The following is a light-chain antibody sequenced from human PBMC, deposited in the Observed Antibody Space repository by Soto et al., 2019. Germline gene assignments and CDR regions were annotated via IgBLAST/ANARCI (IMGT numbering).Light chain of an antibody. CDR1: SSDVGDYNY. CDR3: SSYTSSSTLYV. Sequence: QSVMTQPASVSGSPGQSITISCTGTSSDVGDYNYVSWYQQHPDKAPKLMIYDVSNRPSGVSNRFSGSKSGNTASLTISELQAEDEADYYCSSYTSSSTLYVFGTGTKVTVL. J-gene: IGLJ1*01. V-gene: IGLV2-14*01. CDR2: DVS.